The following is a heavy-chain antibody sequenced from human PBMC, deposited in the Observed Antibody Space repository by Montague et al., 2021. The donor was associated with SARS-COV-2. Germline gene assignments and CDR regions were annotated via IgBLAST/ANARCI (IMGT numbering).Heavy chain of an antibody. Sequence: SETLSLTCTVSGGSISDSNYLWGWIRQPPGKGLEWIGAIHYSGTYYNPSLRSRVTMSRDLSENQFSLRLRSVTAADTALSYCARSLISASGTGSNFDSWGQGTLVAVAS. J-gene: IGHJ4*02. D-gene: IGHD6-13*01. CDR3: ARSLISASGTGSNFDS. V-gene: IGHV4-39*07. CDR2: IHYSGT. CDR1: GGSISDSNYL.